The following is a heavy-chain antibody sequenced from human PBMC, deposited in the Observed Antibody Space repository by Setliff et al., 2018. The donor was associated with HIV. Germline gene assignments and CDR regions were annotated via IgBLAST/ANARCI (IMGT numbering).Heavy chain of an antibody. CDR1: GFTFSTYW. D-gene: IGHD1-26*01. V-gene: IGHV3-7*05. CDR3: ATDCAVVGGTGSLDS. Sequence: GGSLRLSCAASGFTFSTYWMSWVRQAPGKGLEWVASIKQDGSEKNYMDSVKGRFTISRDNAKNSLYLQMNSLRVEDTAVYYCATDCAVVGGTGSLDSWGQGTLVTVSS. J-gene: IGHJ4*02. CDR2: IKQDGSEK.